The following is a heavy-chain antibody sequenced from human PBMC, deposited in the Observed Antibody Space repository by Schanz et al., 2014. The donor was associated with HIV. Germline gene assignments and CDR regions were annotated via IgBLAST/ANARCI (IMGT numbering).Heavy chain of an antibody. Sequence: QLVESGGGLIQPGGSLRLSCVFSGFTVSNNHLSWVRQAPGKGLEWLSYISSSSSTIYYADSVKGRFTISRDNAKKSLYLQMNSLRDEDTAVYYCARDGGYCSGGSCYVLFNYWGQGTLVTVSS. J-gene: IGHJ4*02. D-gene: IGHD2-15*01. CDR2: ISSSSSTI. CDR3: ARDGGYCSGGSCYVLFNY. CDR1: GFTVSNNH. V-gene: IGHV3-48*02.